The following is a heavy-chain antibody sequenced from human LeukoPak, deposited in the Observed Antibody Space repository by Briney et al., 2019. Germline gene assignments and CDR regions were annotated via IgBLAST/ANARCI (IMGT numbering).Heavy chain of an antibody. Sequence: GGSLRLSCAASGFTFSSYDMHWVRQATGKGLEWVSAIGTAGDTYYPGSVKGRFTISRENAKNSLYLQMNSLSAGDTAVYYCARVRYYSNYFYFDYWGQGTLVTVSS. J-gene: IGHJ4*02. CDR1: GFTFSSYD. CDR3: ARVRYYSNYFYFDY. CDR2: IGTAGDT. D-gene: IGHD4-11*01. V-gene: IGHV3-13*01.